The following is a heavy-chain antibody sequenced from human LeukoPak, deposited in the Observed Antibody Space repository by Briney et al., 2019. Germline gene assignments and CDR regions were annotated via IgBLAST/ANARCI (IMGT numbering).Heavy chain of an antibody. CDR3: ARDRDPMDIVVVPAAPFDY. V-gene: IGHV4-4*07. CDR2: IYTSGST. CDR1: GGSISSYY. J-gene: IGHJ4*02. Sequence: KPSETLSLTCTASGGSISSYYWSWIRQAAGKGLEWIGRIYTSGSTNYNPSLKSRVTMSVDTSKNQFSLKLSSVTAADTAVYYCARDRDPMDIVVVPAAPFDYWGQGTLVTVSS. D-gene: IGHD2-2*03.